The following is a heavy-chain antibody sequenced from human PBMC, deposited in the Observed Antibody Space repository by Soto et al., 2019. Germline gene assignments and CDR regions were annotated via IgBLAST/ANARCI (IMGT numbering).Heavy chain of an antibody. Sequence: QVQLQESGPGLVKPSGTLSLTCAVSGGSISSSNWWSWVRQPPGKGLEWIGEIYHSGSTNYNPSLKSRVTISVDKSKNHFSLKLRSVTAADTAVYYCARGGYCSGGSCYSVYYFDYWGQGTLVTVSS. CDR3: ARGGYCSGGSCYSVYYFDY. V-gene: IGHV4-4*02. CDR2: IYHSGST. D-gene: IGHD2-15*01. CDR1: GGSISSSNW. J-gene: IGHJ4*02.